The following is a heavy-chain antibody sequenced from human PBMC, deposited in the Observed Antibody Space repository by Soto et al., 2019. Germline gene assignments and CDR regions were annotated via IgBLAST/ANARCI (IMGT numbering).Heavy chain of an antibody. Sequence: EVQLVESGGGLVQPGGSLRLSCAASGFTFSNYWMYWVRQAPGKGLVWVSRVNNDGTDTTHADSVKGRFTISRDKAENTLYLQMNSLRAEDPAVYYCARGGLQHAMDVWGQGSTVTVSS. CDR1: GFTFSNYW. CDR3: ARGGLQHAMDV. V-gene: IGHV3-74*03. D-gene: IGHD6-13*01. CDR2: VNNDGTDT. J-gene: IGHJ6*02.